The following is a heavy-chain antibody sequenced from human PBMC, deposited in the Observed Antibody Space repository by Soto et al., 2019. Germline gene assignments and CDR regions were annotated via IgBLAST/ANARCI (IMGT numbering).Heavy chain of an antibody. CDR1: GDSVSSNSAA. D-gene: IGHD3-22*01. V-gene: IGHV6-1*01. J-gene: IGHJ5*02. Sequence: SQTLSLTCAISGDSVSSNSAAWNWIRQSPSRGLEWLGRTYYRSKWYNDYAVSVKSRITINPDTSKNQFSLQLNSATPEDTAVYYCARVKYYDSSGYYYDNWFDPWGQGTLVTVSS. CDR3: ARVKYYDSSGYYYDNWFDP. CDR2: TYYRSKWYN.